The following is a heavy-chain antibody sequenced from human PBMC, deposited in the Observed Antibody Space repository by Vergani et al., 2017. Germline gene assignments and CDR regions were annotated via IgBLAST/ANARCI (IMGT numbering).Heavy chain of an antibody. CDR2: IIPILGTA. CDR1: GGTFSSYA. Sequence: QVQLVQSGAEVKKPGASVKVSCKASGGTFSSYAISWVRQAPGQGLEWMGRIIPILGTANYAQKFQGRVTITADESTSTAYMELSSLRSEDTAVYYCAREGPNYYYYYYMDVWGKGTTVTVSS. J-gene: IGHJ6*03. CDR3: AREGPNYYYYYYMDV. V-gene: IGHV1-69*11.